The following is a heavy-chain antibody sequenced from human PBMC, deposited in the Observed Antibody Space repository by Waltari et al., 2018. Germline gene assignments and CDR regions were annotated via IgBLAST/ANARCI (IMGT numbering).Heavy chain of an antibody. V-gene: IGHV4-38-2*01. CDR1: GYSISSGYY. D-gene: IGHD4-4*01. CDR2: IYHSGST. J-gene: IGHJ4*02. Sequence: QVQLQESGPGLVKPSETLSLTCAVSGYSISSGYYWGWIRQPPGKGLEWIGGIYHSGSTYYNPSLKSRVTISVDTSKNQFSLKLSSVTAADTAVYYCARARLQPLVDYWGQGTLVTVSS. CDR3: ARARLQPLVDY.